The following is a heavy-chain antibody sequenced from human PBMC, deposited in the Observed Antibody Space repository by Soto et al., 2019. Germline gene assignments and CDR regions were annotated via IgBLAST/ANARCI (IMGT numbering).Heavy chain of an antibody. J-gene: IGHJ6*02. CDR3: ARYRLYGSGSPHYYYYYYGMDV. CDR1: GGSFSGYY. Sequence: SETLSLTCAVYGGSFSGYYCSWIRQPQGKGLEWIGYINHSGSTYYNPSLKSRVTISVDTSKNQFSLKLSSVTAADTAVYYCARYRLYGSGSPHYYYYYYGMDVWGQGTTVTVSS. D-gene: IGHD3-10*01. V-gene: IGHV4-34*01. CDR2: INHSGST.